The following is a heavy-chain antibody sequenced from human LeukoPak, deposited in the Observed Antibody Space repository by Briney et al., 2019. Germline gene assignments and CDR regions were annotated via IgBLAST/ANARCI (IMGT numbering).Heavy chain of an antibody. CDR3: ARSPYCGGDCYLDY. J-gene: IGHJ4*02. CDR1: GFTFSSYW. Sequence: GSLRLSCAASGFTFSSYWMHWVRQAPGKGLVWVSRINSDGSSTSYADSVKGRFTISRDNAKNTLYLQMNSLRAEDTAVYYCARSPYCGGDCYLDYWGQGTLVTVSS. CDR2: INSDGSST. D-gene: IGHD2-21*02. V-gene: IGHV3-74*01.